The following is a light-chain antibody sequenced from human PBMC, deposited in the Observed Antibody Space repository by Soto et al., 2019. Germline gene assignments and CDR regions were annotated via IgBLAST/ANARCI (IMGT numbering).Light chain of an antibody. CDR3: QQRSNWPIT. CDR2: DAS. Sequence: PGERATLSCRTSQSVSKYFAWYQQKPGRAPRLLIYDASSRATGIPARFIGSGSGTDFTLTISSLEPADFAIYYCQQRSNWPITFGQGTRLEIK. CDR1: QSVSKY. V-gene: IGKV3-11*01. J-gene: IGKJ5*01.